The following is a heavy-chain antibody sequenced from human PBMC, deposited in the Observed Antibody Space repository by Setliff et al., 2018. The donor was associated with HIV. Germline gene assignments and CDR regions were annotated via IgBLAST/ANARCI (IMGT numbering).Heavy chain of an antibody. J-gene: IGHJ3*01. CDR2: IHPNTGST. D-gene: IGHD1-26*01. CDR3: AKQGYSDSLYAFDV. V-gene: IGHV1-2*06. Sequence: ASVKVSCKTSGYTFTAYYIYWVRQAPGHGLELMGRIHPNTGSTNYLQEFQGRVTITRDTSMSTVYMALTEPTSDDTAVYYCAKQGYSDSLYAFDVWGQGTMVTVS. CDR1: GYTFTAYY.